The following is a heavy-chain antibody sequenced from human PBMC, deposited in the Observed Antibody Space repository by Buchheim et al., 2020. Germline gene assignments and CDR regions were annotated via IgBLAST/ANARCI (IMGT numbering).Heavy chain of an antibody. J-gene: IGHJ5*02. V-gene: IGHV3-33*01. Sequence: QVQLVESGGGVVQPGTSLRLSCAASGFTFSRYGFHWVRQAPGKGLEWVAIIWYDGSNKYYADSVKGRFTISRDAAKNTVDLLMSSPRDEDTAVYYCVRDFYDRSGYGANWFDPWGQGTL. CDR1: GFTFSRYG. CDR2: IWYDGSNK. CDR3: VRDFYDRSGYGANWFDP. D-gene: IGHD3-22*01.